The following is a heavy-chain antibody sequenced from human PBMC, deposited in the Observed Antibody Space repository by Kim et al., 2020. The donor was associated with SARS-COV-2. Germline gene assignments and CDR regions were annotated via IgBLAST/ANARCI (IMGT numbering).Heavy chain of an antibody. Sequence: SQKLQDRGTISRDTSASTVYMEMSSLRSEDTAVYYCARGSTMMYEFWGQGTLVTVSS. J-gene: IGHJ4*02. V-gene: IGHV1-3*01. CDR3: ARGSTMMYEF. D-gene: IGHD3-22*01.